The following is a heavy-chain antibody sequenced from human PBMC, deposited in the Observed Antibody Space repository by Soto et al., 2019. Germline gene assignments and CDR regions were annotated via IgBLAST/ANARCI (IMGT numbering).Heavy chain of an antibody. D-gene: IGHD3-3*01. V-gene: IGHV2-5*02. Sequence: QITLKESGPTLVKPTQTLTLTCTFSGFSLSTIGVSMGWIRQPPGKALEWLAGIYWDDDKRYSPSLRTRLTITKDTSKNQVVLTTTNMDPVDTGTYYCARRPWSDSFDSWGQGALVTVSS. CDR3: ARRPWSDSFDS. CDR2: IYWDDDK. J-gene: IGHJ4*02. CDR1: GFSLSTIGVS.